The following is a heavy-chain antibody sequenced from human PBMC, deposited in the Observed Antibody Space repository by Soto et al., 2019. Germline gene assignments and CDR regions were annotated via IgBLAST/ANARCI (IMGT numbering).Heavy chain of an antibody. CDR2: IHHGGNI. V-gene: IGHV4-4*02. CDR3: ARVRQYCSRTKSYQDP. CDR1: GDSIISTNW. J-gene: IGHJ5*02. D-gene: IGHD2-2*01. Sequence: SETLSLTCAVSGDSIISTNWWHWVRQSPDKGLEWIGEIHHGGNINYNPSLKSRVTISMDKSKNQFSLKLNSVTAADTAVYYCARVRQYCSRTKSYQDPWGQGTLVTGSS.